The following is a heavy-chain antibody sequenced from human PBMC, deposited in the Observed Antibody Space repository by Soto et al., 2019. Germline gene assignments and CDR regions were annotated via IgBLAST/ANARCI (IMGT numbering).Heavy chain of an antibody. D-gene: IGHD3-16*02. Sequence: SVKVSCKASGCTFSSYAISWVRQAPGQGLEWMGGIIPIFGTANYAQKFQGRVTITADESTSTAYMELSSLRSEDTAVYYCARDLSTLRAYDAFDIWGQGTMVTVSS. V-gene: IGHV1-69*13. CDR1: GCTFSSYA. J-gene: IGHJ3*02. CDR2: IIPIFGTA. CDR3: ARDLSTLRAYDAFDI.